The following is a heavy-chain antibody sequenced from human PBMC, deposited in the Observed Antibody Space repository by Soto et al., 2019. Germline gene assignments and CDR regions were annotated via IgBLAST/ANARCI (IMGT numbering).Heavy chain of an antibody. J-gene: IGHJ5*02. CDR2: IWHDGSRK. CDR1: GFTFSTYG. V-gene: IGHV3-33*01. Sequence: QVQLGESGGGVVQPGRSLRLSCAASGFTFSTYGIHWVRQAPGKGLEWVAMIWHDGSRKFYADSVRGRFTISRDNPKNARYLQMDRLRVEDTAVYYCARDRNSYNWTGAWFDPWGQGTLVPVS. D-gene: IGHD1-1*01. CDR3: ARDRNSYNWTGAWFDP.